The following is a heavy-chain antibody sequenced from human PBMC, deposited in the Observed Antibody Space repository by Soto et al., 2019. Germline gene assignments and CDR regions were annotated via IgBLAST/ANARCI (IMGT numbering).Heavy chain of an antibody. J-gene: IGHJ4*02. CDR3: ARTYYYDSSGYYWDSNFDY. Sequence: RLSCAASGFTFSSYWMSWVRQAPGKGLEWVANIKQDGSEKYYVDSVKGRFTISRDNAKNSLYLQMNSLRAEDTAVYYCARTYYYDSSGYYWDSNFDYWGQGTLVTVSS. D-gene: IGHD3-22*01. CDR2: IKQDGSEK. CDR1: GFTFSSYW. V-gene: IGHV3-7*03.